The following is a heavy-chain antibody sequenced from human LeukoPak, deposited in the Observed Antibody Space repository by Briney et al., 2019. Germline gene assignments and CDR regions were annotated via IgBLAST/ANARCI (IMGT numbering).Heavy chain of an antibody. CDR2: IHPGSSDI. Sequence: GESLKISCKGSGYSFSSYWIGWVRQMPGKGLEWMGIIHPGSSDIRYSPSFQGQVTISADKSIGTAYLQWSSLKASDTAIYYCARAPTGFPNWFDPWGQGTLVTVSS. CDR3: ARAPTGFPNWFDP. V-gene: IGHV5-51*01. CDR1: GYSFSSYW. D-gene: IGHD2-8*02. J-gene: IGHJ5*02.